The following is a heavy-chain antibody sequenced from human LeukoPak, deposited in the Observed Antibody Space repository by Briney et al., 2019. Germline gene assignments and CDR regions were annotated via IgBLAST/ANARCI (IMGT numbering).Heavy chain of an antibody. CDR3: AKIGSSHDFDY. CDR1: GLTFSNYW. Sequence: QSGGSLRLSCAASGLTFSNYWMSWVRQAPGKGLEWVANIKEDGSEKYYVDSMKGRFTISRDNAKNSLYLQMSSLRVEDTAVYYCAKIGSSHDFDYWGQGTLITVSS. J-gene: IGHJ4*02. D-gene: IGHD1-26*01. V-gene: IGHV3-7*03. CDR2: IKEDGSEK.